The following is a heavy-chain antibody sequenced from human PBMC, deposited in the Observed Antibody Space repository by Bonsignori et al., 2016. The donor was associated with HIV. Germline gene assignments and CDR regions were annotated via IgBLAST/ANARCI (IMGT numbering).Heavy chain of an antibody. CDR1: GFTFSGSA. Sequence: GESLKISCAASGFTFSGSAMHWVRQASGKGLEWVGRIRSKANSYATAYAASVKGRFTISRDDSKNTAYLQMNSLKTEDTAVYYCTRRRIGYCSSTSCHGGYYYYMDVWGKGTTVTVSS. CDR2: IRSKANSYAT. J-gene: IGHJ6*03. D-gene: IGHD2-2*01. CDR3: TRRRIGYCSSTSCHGGYYYYMDV. V-gene: IGHV3-73*01.